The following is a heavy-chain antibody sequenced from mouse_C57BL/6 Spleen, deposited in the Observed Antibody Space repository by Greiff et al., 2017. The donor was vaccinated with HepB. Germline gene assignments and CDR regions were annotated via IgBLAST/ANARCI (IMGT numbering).Heavy chain of an antibody. Sequence: VKLMESGPGLVQPSQSLSITCPVSGFSLTSYGVHWVRQSPGKGLEWLGVIWRGGSTDYNAAFMSRLSITKDNSKSQVFFKMNSLQADDTAIYYCANLYDGYYEGFAYWGQGTLVTVSA. J-gene: IGHJ3*01. D-gene: IGHD2-3*01. V-gene: IGHV2-5*01. CDR2: IWRGGST. CDR3: ANLYDGYYEGFAY. CDR1: GFSLTSYG.